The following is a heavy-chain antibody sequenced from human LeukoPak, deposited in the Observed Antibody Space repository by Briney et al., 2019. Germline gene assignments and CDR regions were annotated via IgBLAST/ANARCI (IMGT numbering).Heavy chain of an antibody. J-gene: IGHJ4*02. D-gene: IGHD2-8*01. CDR3: TRGVIGLRGFDY. Sequence: QPGRSPRLSCTPSGFTFGDYAMSWVRQAPGKGLEWVGFIRTRAYGGTTENAAAVKGRFTISRDDSKNIAYLQMNSLKTEDTAVYYCTRGVIGLRGFDYWGQGTLVTVSS. CDR1: GFTFGDYA. CDR2: IRTRAYGGTT. V-gene: IGHV3-49*04.